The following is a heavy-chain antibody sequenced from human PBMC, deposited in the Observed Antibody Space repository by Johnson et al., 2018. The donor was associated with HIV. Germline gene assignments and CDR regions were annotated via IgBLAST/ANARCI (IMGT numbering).Heavy chain of an antibody. CDR2: ISSNGGST. CDR1: GFTFSSYA. CDR3: ARARITIVRGAKNDAFDI. V-gene: IGHV3-64*01. J-gene: IGHJ3*02. D-gene: IGHD3-10*01. Sequence: EVQLVESGGGLVQPGVSLRLSCVASGFTFSSYAMHWVLQAPGKGLEYVSAISSNGGSTYYANSVKGRFTISRDNSKNTLYLQMGSLRAEDMAVYYCARARITIVRGAKNDAFDIWGQGTMVTVSS.